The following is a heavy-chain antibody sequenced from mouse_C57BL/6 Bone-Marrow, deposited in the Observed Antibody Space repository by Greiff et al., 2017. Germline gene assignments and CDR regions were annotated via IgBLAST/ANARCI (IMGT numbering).Heavy chain of an antibody. V-gene: IGHV5-17*01. J-gene: IGHJ3*01. CDR2: ISSGSSTF. Sequence: EVMLVESGGGLVKPGGSLKLSCAASGFTFSDYGMHWVRQAPEKGLEWVAYISSGSSTFYYADTVKGRFTISRDNAKNTLFLQMTSLRSEDTAMYYCARGWLPAWFAYWGQGTLVTVSA. D-gene: IGHD2-2*01. CDR3: ARGWLPAWFAY. CDR1: GFTFSDYG.